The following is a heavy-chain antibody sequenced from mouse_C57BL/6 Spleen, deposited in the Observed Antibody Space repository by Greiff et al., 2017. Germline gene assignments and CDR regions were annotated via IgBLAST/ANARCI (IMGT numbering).Heavy chain of an antibody. D-gene: IGHD1-1*01. CDR1: GYSFTGYF. CDR2: INPYNGDT. CDR3: ARSDLMTTVRYFDY. V-gene: IGHV1-20*01. J-gene: IGHJ2*01. Sequence: EVQLQQSGPELVKPGDSVKISCKASGYSFTGYFMNWVMQSHGKSLEWIGRINPYNGDTFYNQKFKGKATLTVDKSSSTAHMELRSLTSEDAAVYYWARSDLMTTVRYFDYWGKGTTLTVSS.